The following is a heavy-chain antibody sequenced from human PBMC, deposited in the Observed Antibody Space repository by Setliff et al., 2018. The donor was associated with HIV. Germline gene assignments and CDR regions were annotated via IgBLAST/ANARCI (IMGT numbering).Heavy chain of an antibody. CDR1: GGSFSAYY. J-gene: IGHJ6*03. V-gene: IGHV4-34*01. CDR3: AIVSSTYWYSIFRNYYYHMDV. Sequence: SETLSLTCAVYGGSFSAYYWSWIRQTPGKGLEWIGEINHSGRTKYSPSLRSRVAISVDTSKTPFSLKLSSVTAADTAVYYCAIVSSTYWYSIFRNYYYHMDVWGKGTTVTV. CDR2: INHSGRT. D-gene: IGHD2-8*02.